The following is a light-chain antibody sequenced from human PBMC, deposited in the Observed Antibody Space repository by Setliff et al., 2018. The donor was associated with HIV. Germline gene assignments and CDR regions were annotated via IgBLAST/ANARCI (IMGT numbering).Light chain of an antibody. CDR1: SDVGAYGY. V-gene: IGLV2-14*03. Sequence: QSVLTQPASVSGSPGQSVTISCTGSDVGAYGYVSWYQQHPGKAPKVMIYDVRKRPSGVSNRFSGSKSGNTASLTISGLQAEDEAAYYCSSYVNINTLVFGTGTKVTVL. CDR2: DVR. CDR3: SSYVNINTLV. J-gene: IGLJ1*01.